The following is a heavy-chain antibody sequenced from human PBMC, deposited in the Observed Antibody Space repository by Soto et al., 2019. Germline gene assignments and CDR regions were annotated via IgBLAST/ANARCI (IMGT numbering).Heavy chain of an antibody. D-gene: IGHD2-15*01. J-gene: IGHJ2*01. CDR2: IIPIFGTA. CDR3: ARDVAKEDDWYFDL. V-gene: IGHV1-69*13. CDR1: GGTFSSYA. Sequence: SVKVSCKASGGTFSSYAISWVRQAPGQGLEWMGGIIPIFGTANYAQKFQGRVTITADESTNTAYMELSSLRSEDTAVYYCARDVAKEDDWYFDLWGRGTLVIVSS.